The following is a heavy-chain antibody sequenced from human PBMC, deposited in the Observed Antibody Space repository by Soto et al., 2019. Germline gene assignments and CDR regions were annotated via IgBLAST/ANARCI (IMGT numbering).Heavy chain of an antibody. D-gene: IGHD3-3*01. J-gene: IGHJ4*02. Sequence: PVGSLRLSCAASGFTFDEYAMHWVRQPPGKGLEWVSLISWDGSNRYYADSVQGRFTISRDNSKYSLYLEMNSLRPEDTALYYCAKDISRGPTKNYDFWSGPDYWGQGTLVTV. V-gene: IGHV3-43D*04. CDR1: GFTFDEYA. CDR3: AKDISRGPTKNYDFWSGPDY. CDR2: ISWDGSNR.